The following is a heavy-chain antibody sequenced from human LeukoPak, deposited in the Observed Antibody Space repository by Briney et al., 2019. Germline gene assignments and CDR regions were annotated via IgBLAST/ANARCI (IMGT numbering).Heavy chain of an antibody. CDR1: GFTFSSYS. CDR2: ISSASHYI. Sequence: GGSLILSCAASGFTFSSYSMNWVRQAPGKGLEWVSSISSASHYIYYADSVKGRFTISRDNAKNSLYLQMNSLRAEDTAVYYCARVGYYGSGSYYKWEYFQHWGQGTLVTVSS. CDR3: ARVGYYGSGSYYKWEYFQH. J-gene: IGHJ1*01. V-gene: IGHV3-21*01. D-gene: IGHD3-10*01.